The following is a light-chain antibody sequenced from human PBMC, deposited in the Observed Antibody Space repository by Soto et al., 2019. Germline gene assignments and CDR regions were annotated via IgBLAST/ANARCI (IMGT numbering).Light chain of an antibody. CDR1: QFVSSF. Sequence: DIQMTQSPSTLSASVGDRVTITCRASQFVSSFLCWYQQKPGKVPKLLIFDVSILASGVPSRFSGSGSGTEFTLTISSLQPEDFATYSCQQYYISWSFGQGTMVDIK. V-gene: IGKV1-5*01. CDR2: DVS. J-gene: IGKJ1*01. CDR3: QQYYISWS.